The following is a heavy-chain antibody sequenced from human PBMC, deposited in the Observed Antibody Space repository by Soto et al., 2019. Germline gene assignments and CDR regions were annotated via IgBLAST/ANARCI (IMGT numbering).Heavy chain of an antibody. J-gene: IGHJ6*02. CDR3: ARGAVRGVTYGMDV. D-gene: IGHD3-10*01. Sequence: QVQLVQSGADVKKPGSSVKVSCKASGGTFSSYAISWVRQAPGQGLEWMGGIIPIFGTANYAQKFQGRVTITADESTSTAYMELSSLRSEDTAVYYCARGAVRGVTYGMDVWGQGTTVTVSS. CDR1: GGTFSSYA. CDR2: IIPIFGTA. V-gene: IGHV1-69*12.